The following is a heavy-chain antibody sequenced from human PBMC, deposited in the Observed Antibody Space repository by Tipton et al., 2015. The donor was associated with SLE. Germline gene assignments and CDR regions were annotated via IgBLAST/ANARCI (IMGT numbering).Heavy chain of an antibody. J-gene: IGHJ3*02. CDR2: IYSGGSST. V-gene: IGHV3-23*03. CDR1: GFTFSSYA. D-gene: IGHD1-26*01. CDR3: AKWADPGAFDI. Sequence: SLRLSCAASGFTFSSYAMSWVRQAPGKGLEWVSVIYSGGSSTYYADSVKGRFTISRDNSKNTLYLQMNSLRAEDTAVYYCAKWADPGAFDIWGQGTMVTVSS.